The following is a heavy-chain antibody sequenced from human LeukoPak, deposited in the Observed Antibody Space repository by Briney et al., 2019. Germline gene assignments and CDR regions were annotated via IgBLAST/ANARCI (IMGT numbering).Heavy chain of an antibody. J-gene: IGHJ4*02. D-gene: IGHD3-9*01. CDR2: IDYSRST. V-gene: IGHV4-31*03. CDR1: GGSISSGGYY. Sequence: PSETLSLTCTVSGGSISSGGYYWSWIRQHPGKGLEWIGYIDYSRSTYYNPSLKGRVTISVDTSKNQFSLKLSSVTAADTAVYYCARVLTSYYDILTGYYRPPHYFDYWGQGTLVTVSS. CDR3: ARVLTSYYDILTGYYRPPHYFDY.